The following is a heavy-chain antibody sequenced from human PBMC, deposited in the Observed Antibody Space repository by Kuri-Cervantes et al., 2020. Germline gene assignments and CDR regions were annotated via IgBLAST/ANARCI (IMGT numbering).Heavy chain of an antibody. V-gene: IGHV4-59*12. D-gene: IGHD4-17*01. CDR3: ARDRGDYGDYAVDY. CDR2: IYYSGST. J-gene: IGHJ4*02. CDR1: GGSISSYY. Sequence: SETLSLTCTVSGGSISSYYWSWIRQPPGKGLEWIGYIYYSGSTNYNPSLKSRVTISVDTSKNQFSLKLSSVTAADTAVYYCARDRGDYGDYAVDYWGQGTLVTVSS.